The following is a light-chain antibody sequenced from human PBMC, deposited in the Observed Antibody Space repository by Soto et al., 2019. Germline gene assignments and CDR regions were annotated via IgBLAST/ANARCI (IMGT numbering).Light chain of an antibody. V-gene: IGKV1-5*01. CDR1: QSISRR. CDR2: DAS. J-gene: IGKJ1*01. CDR3: QYYSFYPT. Sequence: DIQVSQSPSTLAACVGERVTITCRASQSISRRLAWYQQKPGKAPNLLMYDASTLQRGVPVRFSGSGFGTEFTLTINSLQPDDLATYYCQYYSFYPTFGPGTKV.